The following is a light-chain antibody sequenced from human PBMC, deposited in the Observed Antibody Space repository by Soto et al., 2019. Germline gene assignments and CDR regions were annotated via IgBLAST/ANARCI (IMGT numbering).Light chain of an antibody. CDR3: QSYDSSLSVYV. V-gene: IGLV1-40*01. J-gene: IGLJ1*01. CDR2: GNN. CDR1: SSNIGAGYH. Sequence: QSVLTQPPSVSGAPGQRVTISCTGGSSNIGAGYHVHWYQQLPGTAPKLLIYGNNNRPSGVPDRFSGSKSGTSASLAITGLQAEDEADYYCQSYDSSLSVYVFGTGTKLTVL.